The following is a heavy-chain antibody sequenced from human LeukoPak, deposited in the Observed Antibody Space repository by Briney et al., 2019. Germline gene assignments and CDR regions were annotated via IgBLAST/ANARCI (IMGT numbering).Heavy chain of an antibody. V-gene: IGHV3-21*01. CDR1: GFTFGDYA. Sequence: GGSLRLSCTASGFTFGDYAMSWFRQAPGKGLEWVSFISSSSNYIYYADSVKGRFTISRDNAKNSLCLQMNSLRAEDTAVYYCTRDRYEGMCPDYWGQGTLVTVSS. CDR2: ISSSSNYI. D-gene: IGHD3-9*01. CDR3: TRDRYEGMCPDY. J-gene: IGHJ4*02.